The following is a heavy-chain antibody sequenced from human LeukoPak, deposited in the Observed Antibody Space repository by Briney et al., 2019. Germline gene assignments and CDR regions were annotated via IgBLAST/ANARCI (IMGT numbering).Heavy chain of an antibody. CDR2: ISYDGSNK. CDR3: AKDGVTMVRGPSPIYYYYYYMDV. CDR1: GFTFSSYA. V-gene: IGHV3-30*04. J-gene: IGHJ6*03. D-gene: IGHD3-10*01. Sequence: GGSLRLSCAASGFTFSSYAMHWVRQAPGKGLEWVAVISYDGSNKYYADSVKGRFTISRDNSKNTLYLQMNSLRAEDTAVYYCAKDGVTMVRGPSPIYYYYYYMDVWGKGTTVTVSS.